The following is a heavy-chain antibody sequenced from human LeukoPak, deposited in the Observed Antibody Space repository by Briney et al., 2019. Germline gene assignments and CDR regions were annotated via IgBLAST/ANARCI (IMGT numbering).Heavy chain of an antibody. D-gene: IGHD3-10*01. CDR2: ISYDGSNK. V-gene: IGHV3-30*14. CDR1: GFTFSSYA. J-gene: IGHJ4*02. CDR3: AREIYYGSGSYSY. Sequence: GGSLRLSCAASGFTFSSYAMHWVRQAPGKGLEWVAVISYDGSNKYYADSVKGRFTISRDNSKNTLYLQMNSLRAEDTAVYYCAREIYYGSGSYSYWGQGTLVTVSS.